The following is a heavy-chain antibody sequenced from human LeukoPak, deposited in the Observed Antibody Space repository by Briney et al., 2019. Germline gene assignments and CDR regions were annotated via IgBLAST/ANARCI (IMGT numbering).Heavy chain of an antibody. V-gene: IGHV3-9*01. Sequence: GRSLRLSCAASGFTFDDYAMHWVRQAPGKGLEWVSGISWNSGTIGYAGSVKGRFTISRDNAKNSLYLQMNSLRAEDTALYYCAKALSGYSYGTFDFWGQGTLVTVSS. CDR2: ISWNSGTI. CDR1: GFTFDDYA. CDR3: AKALSGYSYGTFDF. J-gene: IGHJ4*02. D-gene: IGHD5-18*01.